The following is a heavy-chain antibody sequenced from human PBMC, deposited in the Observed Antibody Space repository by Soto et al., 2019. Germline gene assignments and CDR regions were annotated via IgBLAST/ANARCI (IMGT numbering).Heavy chain of an antibody. CDR1: GFTFSSYA. J-gene: IGHJ3*02. CDR2: ISGSGGRT. Sequence: GGSLRLSCAASGFTFSSYAMSWVRQAPGKGLEWVAGISGSGGRTYYANSLNGRFTISRDNSKSTLYLQMNSLRTEDTAVYYCAAAPDLLRYFDPPPGAFDIWAQGTMVTVSS. V-gene: IGHV3-23*01. D-gene: IGHD3-9*01. CDR3: AAAPDLLRYFDPPPGAFDI.